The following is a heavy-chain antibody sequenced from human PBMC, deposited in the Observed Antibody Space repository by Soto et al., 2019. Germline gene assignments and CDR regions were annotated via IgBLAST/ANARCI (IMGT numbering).Heavy chain of an antibody. D-gene: IGHD3-3*01. CDR3: ARGGFDFWSAYYTGFDS. CDR2: ISSNGVST. Sequence: EVQLAESGGGLVQAGGSLRLSCAASGFIFSSYAMHWVRQAPGKGLEYVSAISSNGVSTYYANSVKGRFTISRDNSKNTLYLQVGSLRPEDMAVYYCARGGFDFWSAYYTGFDSWGQGTLVTVSS. J-gene: IGHJ4*02. V-gene: IGHV3-64*01. CDR1: GFIFSSYA.